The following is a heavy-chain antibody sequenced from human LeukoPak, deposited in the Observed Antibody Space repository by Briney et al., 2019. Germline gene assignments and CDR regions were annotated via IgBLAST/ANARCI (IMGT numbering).Heavy chain of an antibody. Sequence: PSETLSLTCSVSGGSISDYYWSWIRQPPGKGLEWIGYIYYSGIVNYNPSLKTRVTISVDTSKNQFSLKLNSVTAADTAVYYCASSAVKLFVYGMDVWGQGTTVTVSS. J-gene: IGHJ6*02. CDR2: IYYSGIV. CDR3: ASSAVKLFVYGMDV. V-gene: IGHV4-59*08. D-gene: IGHD2-21*01. CDR1: GGSISDYY.